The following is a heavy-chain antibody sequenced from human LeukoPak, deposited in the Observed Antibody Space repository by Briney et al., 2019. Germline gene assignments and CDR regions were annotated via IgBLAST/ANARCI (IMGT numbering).Heavy chain of an antibody. CDR1: GFTFSSYS. V-gene: IGHV3-21*01. CDR3: ARCTTGKTFGSLREIKKSREIDF. D-gene: IGHD1-1*01. Sequence: PGGSLRLSCAASGFTFSSYSMNWVRQAPGKGLEWVSSISSSSSYINYADSVRGRFTISRDNAKNSQFLQMDSLRGEDTAVYYCARCTTGKTFGSLREIKKSREIDFWGQGTLVTVSS. J-gene: IGHJ4*02. CDR2: ISSSSSYI.